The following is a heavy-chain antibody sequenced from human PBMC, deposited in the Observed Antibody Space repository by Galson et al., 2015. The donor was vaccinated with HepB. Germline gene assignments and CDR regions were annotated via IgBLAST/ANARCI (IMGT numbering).Heavy chain of an antibody. J-gene: IGHJ3*02. D-gene: IGHD3-22*01. Sequence: SLRLSCAASGFTFSSYWMTWVRQAPGKGLEWVANIRKDGSDKYCVDSVKGRFTISRDNARKSVFLQMNSLRAEDTAVYYCARDSSPTYYYDSKDYYGDAFDIWGQGTMVTVSS. CDR1: GFTFSSYW. CDR2: IRKDGSDK. V-gene: IGHV3-7*03. CDR3: ARDSSPTYYYDSKDYYGDAFDI.